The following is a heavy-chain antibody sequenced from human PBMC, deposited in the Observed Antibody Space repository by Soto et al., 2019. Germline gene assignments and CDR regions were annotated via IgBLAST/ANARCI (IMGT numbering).Heavy chain of an antibody. CDR2: LYWDDDK. V-gene: IGHV2-5*02. J-gene: IGHJ5*02. Sequence: QITLKESGPTLVRPTQTLTLTCTFSGFSLSTTGVGVGWIRQPPGKALECLALLYWDDDKRYSPSLTSRLTLTTDTSKNGVILTMTNMDPVAPGTSYCAERLRGYGLGGARANYFEPWGQGTLVSVSS. CDR3: AERLRGYGLGGARANYFEP. D-gene: IGHD3-10*01. CDR1: GFSLSTTGVG.